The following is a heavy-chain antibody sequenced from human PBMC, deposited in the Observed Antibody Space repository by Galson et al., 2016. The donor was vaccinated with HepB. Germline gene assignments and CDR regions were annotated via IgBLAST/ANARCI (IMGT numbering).Heavy chain of an antibody. CDR1: GFSFGAYA. J-gene: IGHJ2*01. Sequence: SLRLSCAASGFSFGAYAMSWVRQAPGKGLEWVSAITGGGISTYYLDSVKGRFVIARDNSKTTLFLQMNNLRAEDTATYYCAKDLRTWGRGTLVTVSS. CDR3: AKDLRT. CDR2: ITGGGIST. D-gene: IGHD1-1*01. V-gene: IGHV3-23*01.